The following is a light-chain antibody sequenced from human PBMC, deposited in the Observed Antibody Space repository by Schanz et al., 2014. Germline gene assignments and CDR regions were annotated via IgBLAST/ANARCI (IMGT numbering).Light chain of an antibody. CDR3: SSYTTSSTWV. Sequence: QSALTQPRSVSGSPGQSVTISCTGTSSDVGGYNYVSWYQQHPGKAPKLMIYDVSKRPSGVPDRFSGSKSGNTASLTISGLQAEDEAAYYCSSYTTSSTWVFGGGTKVTVL. CDR1: SSDVGGYNY. V-gene: IGLV2-11*01. CDR2: DVS. J-gene: IGLJ3*02.